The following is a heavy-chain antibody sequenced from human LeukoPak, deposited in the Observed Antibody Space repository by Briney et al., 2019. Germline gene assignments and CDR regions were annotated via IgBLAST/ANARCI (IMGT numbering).Heavy chain of an antibody. CDR2: IIPIFGTA. Sequence: GSSVKVTCKASGGTFSSYAISWVRQAPGQGLEWMGGIIPIFGTANYAQKFQGRVTITADESTSTAYMELSSLRSEDTAVYYCAGHGSGKGADYWGQGTLVTVSS. J-gene: IGHJ4*02. V-gene: IGHV1-69*01. CDR1: GGTFSSYA. CDR3: AGHGSGKGADY. D-gene: IGHD3-10*01.